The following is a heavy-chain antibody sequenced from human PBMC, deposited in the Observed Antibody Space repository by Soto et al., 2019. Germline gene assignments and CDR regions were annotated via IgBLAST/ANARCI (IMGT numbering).Heavy chain of an antibody. D-gene: IGHD5-12*01. Sequence: QVQLRESGPGLVKPSETLSLTCTVSGGSVSSGSYYWSWIRQPPGKGLEWIGYIYYSGSTNYNPSLKSRVTISAVTSKNQFSQKLSSVTAADTAVYDCASRDRRGYDWYYFAYWGQGTLVTVSS. CDR1: GGSVSSGSYY. V-gene: IGHV4-61*01. J-gene: IGHJ4*02. CDR3: ASRDRRGYDWYYFAY. CDR2: IYYSGST.